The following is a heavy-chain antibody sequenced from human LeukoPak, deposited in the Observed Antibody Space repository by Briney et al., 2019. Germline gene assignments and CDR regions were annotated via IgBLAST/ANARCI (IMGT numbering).Heavy chain of an antibody. V-gene: IGHV1-2*06. D-gene: IGHD3-22*01. J-gene: IGHJ4*02. CDR3: ARAVDSSGSFDY. CDR2: INPNSGGT. CDR1: GYTFTCYY. Sequence: ASVKVSCKASGYTFTCYYMHWVRQAPGQGLEWMGRINPNSGGTNYAQKFQGRVTMTRDTSISTAYMELSRLRSDDTAVYYCARAVDSSGSFDYWGQGTLVTVSS.